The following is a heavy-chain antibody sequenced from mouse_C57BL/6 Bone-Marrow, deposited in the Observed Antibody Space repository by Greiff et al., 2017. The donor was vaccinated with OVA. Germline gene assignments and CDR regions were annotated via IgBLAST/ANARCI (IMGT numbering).Heavy chain of an antibody. CDR1: GFSLTSYA. V-gene: IGHV2-9-1*01. J-gene: IGHJ4*01. D-gene: IGHD1-1*01. CDR2: IWTGGGT. CDR3: ARNYYGSSYMAMDY. Sequence: VKLMESGPGLVAPSQSLSITCTVSGFSLTSYAISWVRQPPGKGLEWLGVIWTGGGTNYNSALKSRLSISKDNSKGQVFLKMNSLRTDDTARYYCARNYYGSSYMAMDYWGQGTSVTVSS.